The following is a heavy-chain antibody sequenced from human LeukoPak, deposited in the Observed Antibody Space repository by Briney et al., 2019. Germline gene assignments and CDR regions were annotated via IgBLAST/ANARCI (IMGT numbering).Heavy chain of an antibody. CDR3: ARDAYPSPRPYYYYYMDV. CDR1: GYTFTSYG. CDR2: IIPIFGTA. J-gene: IGHJ6*03. V-gene: IGHV1-69*13. Sequence: GASVKVSCKASGYTFTSYGISWVRQAPGQGLEWMGGIIPIFGTANYAQKFQGRVTITADESTSTAYMELSSLRSEDTAVYYCARDAYPSPRPYYYYYMDVWGKGTTVTISS.